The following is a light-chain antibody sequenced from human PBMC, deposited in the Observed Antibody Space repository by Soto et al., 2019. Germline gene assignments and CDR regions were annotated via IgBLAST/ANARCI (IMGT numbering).Light chain of an antibody. J-gene: IGLJ1*01. V-gene: IGLV2-14*03. Sequence: DLPQPASLSASPGLPITISCTGTSSYVGGYNYVSWYQHHPGKVPQLMIYDVSNRPSGVSNRFSGSKSGNTASLTISGLQAEDEADYYCYSYTSSNTYVFGTGTKVTV. CDR1: SSYVGGYNY. CDR2: DVS. CDR3: YSYTSSNTYV.